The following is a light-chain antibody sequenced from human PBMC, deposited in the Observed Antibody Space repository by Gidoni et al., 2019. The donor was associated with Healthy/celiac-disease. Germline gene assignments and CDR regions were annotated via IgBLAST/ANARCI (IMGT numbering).Light chain of an antibody. CDR3: QQFESSPT. CDR1: QSVSSSS. J-gene: IGKJ4*01. CDR2: GAS. Sequence: EIVLTKSPGTLYLSPGERATLSCRASQSVSSSSIVWYQQKPGQTPRLVIYGASSRATGIPDRFSGSGSGTDFTLTISRLEPEDFAVYYCQQFESSPTFGGGTRVEMK. V-gene: IGKV3-20*01.